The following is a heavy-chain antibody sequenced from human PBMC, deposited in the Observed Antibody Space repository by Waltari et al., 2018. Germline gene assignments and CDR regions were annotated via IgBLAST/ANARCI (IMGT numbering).Heavy chain of an antibody. V-gene: IGHV4-59*08. J-gene: IGHJ4*02. D-gene: IGHD1-26*01. CDR3: ARLDLVGSRYYFDY. Sequence: QVQLQESGPGLVKPSETLSLTCTVSGDSVSDYFWSWIRHSPGKGLEWIAYMYSSGTPTYNPSLRSRVTISLDTSKNQVSLKLSSMTAADTAVYYCARLDLVGSRYYFDYWSQGTLVTVSS. CDR1: GDSVSDYF. CDR2: MYSSGTP.